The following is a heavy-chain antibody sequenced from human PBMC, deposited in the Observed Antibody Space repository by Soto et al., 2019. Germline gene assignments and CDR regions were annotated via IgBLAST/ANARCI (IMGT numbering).Heavy chain of an antibody. CDR3: ARGGVFYYYYYGMDV. V-gene: IGHV3-33*01. Sequence: GSLRLSCAASGFTFSSYGMHWVRQAPGKGLEWVAVIWYDGSNKYYADSVKGRFTISRDNSKNTLYLQMNSLRAEDTAVYYCARGGVFYYYYYGMDVWGQGTTVTVSS. CDR1: GFTFSSYG. D-gene: IGHD3-10*01. CDR2: IWYDGSNK. J-gene: IGHJ6*02.